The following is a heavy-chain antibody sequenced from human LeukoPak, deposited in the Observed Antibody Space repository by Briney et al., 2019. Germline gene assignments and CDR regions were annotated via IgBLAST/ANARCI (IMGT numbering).Heavy chain of an antibody. D-gene: IGHD6-19*01. J-gene: IGHJ4*02. CDR2: ISSSSSYI. CDR3: AKDRSRSYSSFDS. Sequence: GESLRLSCAASGFTFSSYSMNWVRQAPGKGLEWVSSISSSSSYIYYADSVKGRFTISRDNSKNSLYLQMNSLRTEDTAFYYCAKDRSRSYSSFDSWGQGTLVSVSS. CDR1: GFTFSSYS. V-gene: IGHV3-21*04.